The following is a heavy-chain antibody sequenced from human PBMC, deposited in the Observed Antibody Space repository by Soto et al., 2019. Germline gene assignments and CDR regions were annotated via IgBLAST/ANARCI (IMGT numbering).Heavy chain of an antibody. V-gene: IGHV4-34*12. J-gene: IGHJ3*02. D-gene: IGHD3-16*01. CDR1: GGSFSGYY. Sequence: SETLSLTCGVNGGSFSGYYWSWIRQPPGKGLEWIGEIFPGGSITYNPSLKSRVTISGDTPKSQFYLNLTSVTAADTAVYFCARTAYPYAFDIWGQGTMVTVSS. CDR2: IFPGGSI. CDR3: ARTAYPYAFDI.